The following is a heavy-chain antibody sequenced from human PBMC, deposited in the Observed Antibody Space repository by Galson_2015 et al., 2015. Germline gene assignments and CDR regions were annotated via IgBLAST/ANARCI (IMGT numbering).Heavy chain of an antibody. D-gene: IGHD1-26*01. CDR3: ARVGVGATTNYFDY. Sequence: SVKVSCKASGYTFTSYGISWVRQAPGQGLECMGWISAYNGNTNYAQKLQGRVTMTTDTSTGTAYMELRSLRSDDTAVYYCARVGVGATTNYFDYWGQGTLVTVSS. CDR2: ISAYNGNT. CDR1: GYTFTSYG. J-gene: IGHJ4*02. V-gene: IGHV1-18*01.